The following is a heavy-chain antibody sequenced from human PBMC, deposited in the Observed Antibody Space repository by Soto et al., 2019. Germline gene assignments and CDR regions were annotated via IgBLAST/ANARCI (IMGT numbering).Heavy chain of an antibody. V-gene: IGHV4-31*03. CDR2: IYYSGST. J-gene: IGHJ5*02. CDR1: GGSISSGGYY. CDR3: ATRITVFGLLIPPFDP. D-gene: IGHD3-3*01. Sequence: SETLSLTCTVSGGSISSGGYYWSWIRQHPGKGLEWIGYIYYSGSTYYNPSLKSRVTISVDTSKNQFSLKLSSVTAADTAIYYCATRITVFGLLIPPFDPWGQGTQVTVSS.